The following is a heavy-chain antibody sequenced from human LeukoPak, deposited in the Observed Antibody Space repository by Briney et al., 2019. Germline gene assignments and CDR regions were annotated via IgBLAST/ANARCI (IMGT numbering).Heavy chain of an antibody. D-gene: IGHD3-3*01. CDR2: IWYDGSNK. V-gene: IGHV3-33*01. CDR3: ARDLGRFLEWLQV. CDR1: GFTFSSYG. J-gene: IGHJ6*02. Sequence: GRSLRLSCAASGFTFSSYGMHWVRQAPGKGLEWVAVIWYDGSNKYYADSVKGRFTISRDNSKNTLYLQMNSLRAEDTAVYYCARDLGRFLEWLQVWGQGTTVTASS.